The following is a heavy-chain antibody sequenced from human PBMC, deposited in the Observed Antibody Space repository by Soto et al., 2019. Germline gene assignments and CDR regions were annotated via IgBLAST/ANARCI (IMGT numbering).Heavy chain of an antibody. D-gene: IGHD3-16*01. Sequence: SETLCLTCAVYGGSFSGYYCSWIRQHPGKGLEWIGEINHSGSTNYNPSLKSRVTISVDTSKNQFSLKLSSVTAADTAVYYCARATYYDYIWGSKAVFDYWGQGTLVTVSS. CDR1: GGSFSGYY. J-gene: IGHJ4*02. V-gene: IGHV4-34*01. CDR2: INHSGST. CDR3: ARATYYDYIWGSKAVFDY.